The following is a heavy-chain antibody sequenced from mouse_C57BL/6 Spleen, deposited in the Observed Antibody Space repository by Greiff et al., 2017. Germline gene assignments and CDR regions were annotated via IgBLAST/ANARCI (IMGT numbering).Heavy chain of an antibody. V-gene: IGHV5-16*01. CDR3: ARDDYYGSSYAMDY. Sequence: EVMLVESEGGLVQPGSSMKLSCTASGFTFSDYYMAWVRQVPEKGLEWVANINYDGSSTYYLDSLKSRFIISRDNAKNILYLQMSSLKSEDTATYYCARDDYYGSSYAMDYWGQGTSVTVSS. CDR1: GFTFSDYY. D-gene: IGHD1-1*01. CDR2: INYDGSST. J-gene: IGHJ4*01.